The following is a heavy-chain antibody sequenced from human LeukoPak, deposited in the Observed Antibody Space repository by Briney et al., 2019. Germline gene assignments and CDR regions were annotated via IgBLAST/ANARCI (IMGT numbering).Heavy chain of an antibody. CDR1: GFTFSGYW. V-gene: IGHV3-7*01. J-gene: IGHJ4*02. Sequence: GGSLRLSCAASGFTFSGYWMSWVRQAPGKGLEWVANIRHDGSDKYYVDSVKGRFTISRDNAKNSLSLQMNSLRVEDTAVYYCPRDGGIGFPFDFWGQGTLVTVSS. D-gene: IGHD3-16*01. CDR3: PRDGGIGFPFDF. CDR2: IRHDGSDK.